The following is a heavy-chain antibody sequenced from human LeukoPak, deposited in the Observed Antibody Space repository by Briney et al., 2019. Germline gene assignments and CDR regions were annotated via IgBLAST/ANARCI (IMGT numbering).Heavy chain of an antibody. J-gene: IGHJ4*02. V-gene: IGHV3-NL1*01. D-gene: IGHD3-16*01. Sequence: PGGSLRLSCVASGFTFRGYGMHWVRQAPGQGLKWVSVLYNNGNTYYADSVKGRFTISRDFSQNTLYLQMNGLKPEDTAVYYCARGWGSSNWDLGFFDYWGQGTLVTVSS. CDR3: ARGWGSSNWDLGFFDY. CDR2: LYNNGNT. CDR1: GFTFRGYG.